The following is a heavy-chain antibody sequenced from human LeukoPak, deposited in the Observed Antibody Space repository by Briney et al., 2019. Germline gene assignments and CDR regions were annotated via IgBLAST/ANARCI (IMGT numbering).Heavy chain of an antibody. Sequence: SETLSLTCAVYGGSFSGYYWSWIRQPPGKGLEWIGEINHSGSTNYNPSLKSRVTISVDTSKNQFSLKLSSVTAADTAVYYCARHVTGSPYGSGSYRAPFDYWGQGTLVTVSS. V-gene: IGHV4-34*01. CDR2: INHSGST. CDR1: GGSFSGYY. D-gene: IGHD3-10*01. J-gene: IGHJ4*02. CDR3: ARHVTGSPYGSGSYRAPFDY.